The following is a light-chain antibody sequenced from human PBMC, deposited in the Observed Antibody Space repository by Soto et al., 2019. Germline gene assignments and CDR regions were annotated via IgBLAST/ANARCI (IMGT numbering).Light chain of an antibody. Sequence: DIQMTKAPSTLSASVGNRVTFTCRASQSISGRLAWYQQKPGRAPKLLIFDASSVGSGVPSRFSGSGSGTEFTLTISSLQPDDLATYYCQQYNDYSPYTFGQGTKLEI. V-gene: IGKV1-5*01. CDR1: QSISGR. CDR2: DAS. CDR3: QQYNDYSPYT. J-gene: IGKJ2*01.